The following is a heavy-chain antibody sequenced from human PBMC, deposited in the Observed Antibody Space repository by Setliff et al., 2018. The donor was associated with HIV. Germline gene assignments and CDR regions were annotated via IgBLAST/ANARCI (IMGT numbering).Heavy chain of an antibody. D-gene: IGHD2-21*01. CDR2: FHYGGSA. J-gene: IGHJ4*02. V-gene: IGHV4-39*01. CDR1: GDSITNDNYY. CDR3: ASPSDCYENSGLDY. Sequence: TSETLSLTCAVSGDSITNDNYYWGWIRQPPGKGLEWIGSFHYGGSANYNPSLKSRVDISVDTSKNQFSLRLTSVTAADTAVYFCASPSDCYENSGLDYWGQGALVTVSS.